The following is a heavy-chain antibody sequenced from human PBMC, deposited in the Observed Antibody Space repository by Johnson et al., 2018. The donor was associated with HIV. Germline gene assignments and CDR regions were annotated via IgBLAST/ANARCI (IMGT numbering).Heavy chain of an antibody. CDR2: IGTAGDT. Sequence: VQVVESGGGLVQPGGSLRLSCAASGFTFSSYDMHWVRQATGKGLEWVSAIGTAGDTYYPGSVKGRFTISRDNAKNSLYLQMNSLRAEDTALYYCAKDIPSSGHAFDIWGQGTMVTVSS. CDR1: GFTFSSYD. CDR3: AKDIPSSGHAFDI. D-gene: IGHD6-19*01. J-gene: IGHJ3*02. V-gene: IGHV3-13*01.